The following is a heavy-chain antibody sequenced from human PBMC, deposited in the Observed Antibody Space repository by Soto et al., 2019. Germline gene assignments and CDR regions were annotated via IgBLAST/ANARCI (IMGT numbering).Heavy chain of an antibody. Sequence: ASVKVSCKASGGTFSSYAISWVRQAPGQGLEWMGGIIPIFGTANYAQKFQGRVTMTGDVSTATAYMELSSLRSEDTAVYYCARMETFGSLNWFDPWGQGTLVTVSS. CDR3: ARMETFGSLNWFDP. CDR1: GGTFSSYA. D-gene: IGHD3-16*01. CDR2: IIPIFGTA. V-gene: IGHV1-69*13. J-gene: IGHJ5*02.